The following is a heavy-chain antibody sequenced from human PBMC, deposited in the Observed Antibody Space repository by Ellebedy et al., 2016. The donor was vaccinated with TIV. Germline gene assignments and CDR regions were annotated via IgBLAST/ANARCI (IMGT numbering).Heavy chain of an antibody. CDR3: ARDSFSGYGRLLRDFDY. Sequence: GGSLRLSCVASGFTVRSNYMSWVRQAPGKGLEWVSLIDRSGSTFYADAVKGRFTISRVNSKNTLYLQMNSLRAEDTAVYYCARDSFSGYGRLLRDFDYWGQGTLVTVSS. D-gene: IGHD5-12*01. CDR2: IDRSGST. J-gene: IGHJ4*02. V-gene: IGHV3-66*01. CDR1: GFTVRSNY.